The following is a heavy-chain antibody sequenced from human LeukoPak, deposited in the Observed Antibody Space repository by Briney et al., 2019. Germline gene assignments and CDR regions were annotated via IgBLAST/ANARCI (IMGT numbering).Heavy chain of an antibody. CDR2: IYYNGST. J-gene: IGHJ4*02. CDR3: ARGVVIAPQTFDY. V-gene: IGHV4-39*07. Sequence: PSETLSLTCTVSGGSISTSSYYWGWIRQPPGKGLQWIGSIYYNGSTYYNPSLKSRVTISVDTSKNQFSLKLSSVTAADTAVYYCARGVVIAPQTFDYWGQGTLVTVSS. D-gene: IGHD2-21*01. CDR1: GGSISTSSYY.